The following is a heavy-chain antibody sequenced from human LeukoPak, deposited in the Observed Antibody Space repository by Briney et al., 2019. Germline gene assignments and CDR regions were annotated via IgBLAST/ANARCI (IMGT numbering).Heavy chain of an antibody. J-gene: IGHJ4*02. CDR1: GFSISTYC. D-gene: IGHD6-13*01. Sequence: GGSLRLSCAASGFSISTYCMHWVRQAPGKGLEWVAVIWYDGSNKYYADSVKGRFTISRDNSKNPLYLQMNSLRAEDTAVYYCARLAGYSSSWFDYWGQGTLVTVSS. V-gene: IGHV3-33*01. CDR2: IWYDGSNK. CDR3: ARLAGYSSSWFDY.